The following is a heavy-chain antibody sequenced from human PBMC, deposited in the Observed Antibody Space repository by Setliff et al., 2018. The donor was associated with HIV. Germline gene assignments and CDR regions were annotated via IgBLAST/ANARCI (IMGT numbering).Heavy chain of an antibody. CDR3: ARGVFVAALNNGAFDI. J-gene: IGHJ3*02. D-gene: IGHD6-13*01. Sequence: ASVKVSCKASGYTFTSNYMHWVRQAPGQGLEWMGIINPSGGSTSYAQKFQGRVTMTRDTSASTVYMELSSLRSEDTAVYYCARGVFVAALNNGAFDIWGQGTMVTVSS. CDR2: INPSGGST. CDR1: GYTFTSNY. V-gene: IGHV1-46*01.